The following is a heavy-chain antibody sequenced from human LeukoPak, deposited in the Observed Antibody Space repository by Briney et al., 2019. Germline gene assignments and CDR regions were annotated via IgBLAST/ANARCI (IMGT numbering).Heavy chain of an antibody. J-gene: IGHJ4*02. Sequence: ASVKVSCKASGYTFTSYDINWVRQATGQGLEWMGWMNPNSGNTGYAQKFQGRVTMTRNTSISTAYMELSRLRSDDTAVYYCARTSGSYYRTPLDYWGQGTLVTVSS. CDR1: GYTFTSYD. D-gene: IGHD1-26*01. CDR3: ARTSGSYYRTPLDY. CDR2: MNPNSGNT. V-gene: IGHV1-8*01.